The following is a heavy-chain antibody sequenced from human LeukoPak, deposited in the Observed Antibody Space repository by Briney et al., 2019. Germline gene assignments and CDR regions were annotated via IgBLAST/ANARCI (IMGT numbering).Heavy chain of an antibody. CDR2: IYYSGST. J-gene: IGHJ4*02. Sequence: PSETLSLTCTVSGGSLSSGDYYWSWIRQPPGKGLEWIGYIYYSGSTYYNPSLKSRVTISVDTSKNQFSLKLSSVTAADTAVYYCARGVTMVRGVISLYFDYWGQGTLVTVSS. CDR3: ARGVTMVRGVISLYFDY. D-gene: IGHD3-10*01. V-gene: IGHV4-30-4*01. CDR1: GGSLSSGDYY.